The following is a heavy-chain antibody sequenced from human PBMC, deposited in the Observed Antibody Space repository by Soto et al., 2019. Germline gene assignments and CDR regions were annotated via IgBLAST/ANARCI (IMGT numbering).Heavy chain of an antibody. Sequence: PGGSLRLSCAASGFTFSSNAMNWVRQAPGKGLEWVSDISGSGGSRHYADSVKGRFTISRDNSKNTLYLQMNSLRAEDTAVYYCAKDPPPYNWNPSYYYGMDVWGQGTTVTVSS. V-gene: IGHV3-23*01. J-gene: IGHJ6*02. CDR1: GFTFSSNA. CDR3: AKDPPPYNWNPSYYYGMDV. CDR2: ISGSGGSR. D-gene: IGHD1-20*01.